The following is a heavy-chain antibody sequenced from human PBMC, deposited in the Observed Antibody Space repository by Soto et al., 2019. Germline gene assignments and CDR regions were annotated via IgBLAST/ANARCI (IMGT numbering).Heavy chain of an antibody. D-gene: IGHD5-12*01. CDR1: GYTFTNYG. J-gene: IGHJ6*02. V-gene: IGHV1-18*01. CDR3: AREGVAPYYYYGMDV. Sequence: ASVKVSCKASGYTFTNYGFSWVRQAPGQGLEWMGWISTYNGRTNYAQKLQGRVTLTTDTSTSTAYMELRSLRSDDTAVYYCAREGVAPYYYYGMDVWGQGTPVTVSS. CDR2: ISTYNGRT.